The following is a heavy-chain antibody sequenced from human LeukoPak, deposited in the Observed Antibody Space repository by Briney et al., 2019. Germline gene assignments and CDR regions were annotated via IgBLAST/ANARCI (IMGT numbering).Heavy chain of an antibody. J-gene: IGHJ4*02. Sequence: GGSLRLACAASGFTFSSYAMSWVRQAPGKGLEWVGRIKSKTDGGTTDYAAPVKGRFTISRDDSKNTLYLQMNSLKTEDAAVYYCTTTPYYYDSSGSLDYWGQGTLVTVSS. CDR1: GFTFSSYA. D-gene: IGHD3-22*01. V-gene: IGHV3-15*01. CDR2: IKSKTDGGTT. CDR3: TTTPYYYDSSGSLDY.